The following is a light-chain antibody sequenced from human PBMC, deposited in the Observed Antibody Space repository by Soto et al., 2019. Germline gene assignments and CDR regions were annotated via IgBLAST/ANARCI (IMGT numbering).Light chain of an antibody. J-gene: IGKJ2*01. V-gene: IGKV3-20*01. CDR3: QQYGSSPNT. CDR2: GAS. Sequence: EIVLTQSPGTLSLSPGDRATLSCRASQSVRSSYLAWYQQKPGQAPRLLIYGASSRAAGIPDRFSGSGSGTDFTLTINRLEPEDLAVYYCQQYGSSPNTFGQGTKVEIE. CDR1: QSVRSSY.